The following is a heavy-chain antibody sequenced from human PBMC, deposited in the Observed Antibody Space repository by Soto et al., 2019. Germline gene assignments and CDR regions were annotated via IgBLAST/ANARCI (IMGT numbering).Heavy chain of an antibody. D-gene: IGHD6-13*01. J-gene: IGHJ5*02. CDR1: GGTFSSYA. CDR3: ARGVSSSWNIWFDP. CDR2: IIPIFGTA. V-gene: IGHV1-69*01. Sequence: QVQLVQSGAEVKKPGSSVKVSCKASGGTFSSYAISWVRQAPGQGLEWMGGIIPIFGTANYAQKFQGRVTITADESTSTAYMERSSLRSEDTAVYYCARGVSSSWNIWFDPWGQGTLVTVSS.